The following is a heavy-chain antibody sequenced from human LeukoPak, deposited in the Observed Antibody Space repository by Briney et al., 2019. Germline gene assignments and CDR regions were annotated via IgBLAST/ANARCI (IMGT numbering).Heavy chain of an antibody. Sequence: GGSLRLSCAASGFTFSSYWMSWVRQAPGKGLEWVANIRQDGSEKYYVDSVKGRFTISRDNAKNSLYLQMNSLRAEDTAVYYCARVLRIAAFDYWGQGTLVTVSS. CDR3: ARVLRIAAFDY. J-gene: IGHJ4*02. D-gene: IGHD6-13*01. V-gene: IGHV3-7*01. CDR2: IRQDGSEK. CDR1: GFTFSSYW.